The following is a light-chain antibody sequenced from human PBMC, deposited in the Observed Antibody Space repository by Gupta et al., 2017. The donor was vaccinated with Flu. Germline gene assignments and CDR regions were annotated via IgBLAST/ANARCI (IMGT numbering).Light chain of an antibody. V-gene: IGLV2-14*01. CDR3: SSYTSSSTLCV. Sequence: QSALTQPAAVSGSPGQSITISCTGPRSDVGGDHYVSWYQQHPGKAPKLMIYEVRKRPSGVSNRFSGSKSGNTASLTISGLQAEDEADYYCSSYTSSSTLCVFGTGTKVTVL. CDR1: RSDVGGDHY. CDR2: EVR. J-gene: IGLJ1*01.